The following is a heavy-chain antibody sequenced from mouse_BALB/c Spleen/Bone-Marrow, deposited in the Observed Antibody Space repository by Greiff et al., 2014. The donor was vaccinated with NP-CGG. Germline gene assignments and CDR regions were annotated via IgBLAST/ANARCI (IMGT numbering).Heavy chain of an antibody. V-gene: IGHV5-6-2*01. J-gene: IGHJ4*01. CDR2: INSNGDNT. CDR1: GFTFSSYY. Sequence: LQQSGGGLVKLGGSLKLSCAASGFTFSSYYMSWVRQTPEKRLELVAAINSNGDNTYYPDTVKGRFTISRDNAKNTLYLQMSSLKSEDTALYYCARGTTAMDYWGQGTSVTVSS. D-gene: IGHD5-5*01. CDR3: ARGTTAMDY.